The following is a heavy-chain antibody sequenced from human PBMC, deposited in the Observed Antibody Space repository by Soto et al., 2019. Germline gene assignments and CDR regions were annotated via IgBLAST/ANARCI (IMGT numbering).Heavy chain of an antibody. D-gene: IGHD3-10*01. CDR3: ARESWFEYYYGMDV. Sequence: GGSLRLSCAASGFTFSSYSMNWVRQAPGKGLEWVSYISSSSSTIYYADSVKGRFTISRDNAKNSLYLQMNSLRDEDTAVYYCARESWFEYYYGMDVWGQGTTVTVSS. CDR1: GFTFSSYS. CDR2: ISSSSSTI. V-gene: IGHV3-48*02. J-gene: IGHJ6*02.